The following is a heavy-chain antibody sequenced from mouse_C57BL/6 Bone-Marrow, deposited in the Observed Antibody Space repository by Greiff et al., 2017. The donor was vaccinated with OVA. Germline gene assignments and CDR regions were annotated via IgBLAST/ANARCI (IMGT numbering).Heavy chain of an antibody. D-gene: IGHD2-3*01. J-gene: IGHJ3*01. Sequence: VQLQQSGAELARPGASVKLSCKASGYTFTSYGISWVKQRTGQGLEWIGEIYPRSGNTYYNEKFKGKATLTADKSSSTAYMELRSLTSEDSAVYFCASWEKIFGDGYYLTWFAYWGQGTLVTVSA. CDR3: ASWEKIFGDGYYLTWFAY. CDR2: IYPRSGNT. CDR1: GYTFTSYG. V-gene: IGHV1-81*01.